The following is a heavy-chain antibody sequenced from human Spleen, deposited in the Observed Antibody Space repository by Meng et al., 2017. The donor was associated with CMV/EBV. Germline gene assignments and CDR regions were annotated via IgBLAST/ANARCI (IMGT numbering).Heavy chain of an antibody. D-gene: IGHD4-17*01. Sequence: GQQVEAGGGLGKPWGSLSLSCAAYGFSFSRYSMNWVRQAPGKGLEWVSSISSSSSYIYYADSVKGRFTISRDNAKNSLYLQMNSLRAEDTAVYYCARDLLHDYGDYGLDYWGQGTLVTVSS. CDR2: ISSSSSYI. CDR1: GFSFSRYS. V-gene: IGHV3-21*01. CDR3: ARDLLHDYGDYGLDY. J-gene: IGHJ4*02.